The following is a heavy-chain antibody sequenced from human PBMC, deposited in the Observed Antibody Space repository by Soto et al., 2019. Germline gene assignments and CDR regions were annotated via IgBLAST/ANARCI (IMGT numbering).Heavy chain of an antibody. CDR1: GGSISSSNW. D-gene: IGHD5-18*01. Sequence: QVQLQESGPGLVKPSGTLSLTCAVSGGSISSSNWWSWVRQPPGKGLECIGEIYHSGSTNYNPSPRGRVTISCAKSKTRFSLKLSSVTAADTAVYYCAGWIRLKQYYYYGMDVWGHGTTVTVSS. CDR3: AGWIRLKQYYYYGMDV. V-gene: IGHV4-4*02. J-gene: IGHJ6*02. CDR2: IYHSGST.